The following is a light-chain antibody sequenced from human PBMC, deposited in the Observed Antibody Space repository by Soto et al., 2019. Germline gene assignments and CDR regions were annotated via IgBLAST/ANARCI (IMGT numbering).Light chain of an antibody. CDR2: EVT. CDR1: SSDVGGYNY. V-gene: IGLV2-14*01. J-gene: IGLJ3*02. Sequence: QSALTQPASVSGSPGQSITISCTGTSSDVGGYNYVSWFQQHPGKAPKLLIYEVTNRPSGVSNRFSGSKSGNTASLTISGLQAEDEADYYCTSYTSSSTLHMLFGGGTKVTVL. CDR3: TSYTSSSTLHML.